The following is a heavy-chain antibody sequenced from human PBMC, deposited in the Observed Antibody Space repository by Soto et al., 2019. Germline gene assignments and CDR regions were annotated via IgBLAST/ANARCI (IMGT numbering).Heavy chain of an antibody. D-gene: IGHD1-1*01. J-gene: IGHJ4*02. Sequence: ASVNVSCKPSGYTFSDYYIHWGRQAPGQGLECMGWINPNSGGTKYAPKFQGGVTMTRDTSITTAYMELSRLRSGDTAVYYCAREPATAKPEGVDFWGQGTLVTVSS. CDR2: INPNSGGT. CDR1: GYTFSDYY. CDR3: AREPATAKPEGVDF. V-gene: IGHV1-2*02.